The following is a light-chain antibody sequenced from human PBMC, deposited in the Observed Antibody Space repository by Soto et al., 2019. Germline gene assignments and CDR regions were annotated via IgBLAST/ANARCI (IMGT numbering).Light chain of an antibody. CDR3: QQSYSTPRT. Sequence: DIQMTQSPASLSASLGDRVTITWRASQSISSYLNWYQQKPGKAPKLLIYAASSLQSGVPSRFSGSGYGTDFNLTISSLQPEDFATYYCQQSYSTPRTFGQGTKVDIK. CDR1: QSISSY. V-gene: IGKV1-39*01. CDR2: AAS. J-gene: IGKJ1*01.